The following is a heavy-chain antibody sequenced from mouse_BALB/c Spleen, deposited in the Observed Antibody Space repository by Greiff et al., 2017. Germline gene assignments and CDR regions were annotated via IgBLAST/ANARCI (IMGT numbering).Heavy chain of an antibody. CDR3: ARDGYGNYGSAMDY. Sequence: VMLVESGPGLVAPSQSLSITCTVSGFSLTSYGVHWVRQPPGKGLEWLGVIWAGGSTNYNSALMSRLSISKDNSKSQVFLKMNSLQTDDTAMYYCARDGYGNYGSAMDYWGQGTSVTVSS. J-gene: IGHJ4*01. CDR1: GFSLTSYG. CDR2: IWAGGST. V-gene: IGHV2-9*02. D-gene: IGHD2-10*02.